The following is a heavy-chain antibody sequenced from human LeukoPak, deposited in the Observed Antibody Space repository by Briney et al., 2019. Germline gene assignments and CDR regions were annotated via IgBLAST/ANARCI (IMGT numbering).Heavy chain of an antibody. J-gene: IGHJ4*02. D-gene: IGHD4-23*01. CDR3: ARAIDYGGPNPAFDY. CDR1: GYTFTNYH. CDR2: INPSDGTI. V-gene: IGHV1-46*01. Sequence: ASVKVSYKASGYTFTNYHMHWVRQAPGQGLEWMGIINPSDGTISYAQKFQGRITMTRDTSTTTVYMELYSLRSDDTAVYFCARAIDYGGPNPAFDYWGQGTLVTVSS.